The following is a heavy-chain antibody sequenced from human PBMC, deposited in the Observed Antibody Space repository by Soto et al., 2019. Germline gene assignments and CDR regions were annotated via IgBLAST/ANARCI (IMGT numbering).Heavy chain of an antibody. J-gene: IGHJ4*02. CDR1: GGSISSYY. CDR3: AREGFDYSDSSGSCDY. V-gene: IGHV4-59*01. CDR2: IYYSGST. Sequence: SETMSLTCTISGGSISSYYWSWIRQPPGKGLEWIGYIYYSGSTNYNPSLKSRVTISVDTSKNQFSLKLSSVTAADTAVYYRAREGFDYSDSSGSCDYGCQGTRVTVCS. D-gene: IGHD3-22*01.